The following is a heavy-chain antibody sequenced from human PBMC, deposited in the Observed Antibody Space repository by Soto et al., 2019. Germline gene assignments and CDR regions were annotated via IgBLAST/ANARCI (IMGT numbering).Heavy chain of an antibody. J-gene: IGHJ4*02. Sequence: QVQLVESGGGLVKPGGSLRLSCAASGFTFSDYYMSWIRQAPGKGLEWVSYISGSDNTVYYADSVKGRFTISRDNAKNSLYLQMNSLRVEDTAVYYCARGQSAQTPDYWGQGTLVTVSS. V-gene: IGHV3-11*01. CDR1: GFTFSDYY. CDR2: ISGSDNTV. CDR3: ARGQSAQTPDY.